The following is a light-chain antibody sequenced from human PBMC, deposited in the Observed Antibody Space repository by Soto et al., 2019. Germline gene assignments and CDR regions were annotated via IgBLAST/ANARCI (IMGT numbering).Light chain of an antibody. Sequence: SVLTQPASVSGSPGQSITISCTGTSSDVGDYDYVSWYQQYAGKAPKMMIYEVSNRPSGVSNRFSGSKSGNTASLTISGLQAEDEADYYCSSYRSSNTLLFGGGTKLTVL. CDR2: EVS. J-gene: IGLJ2*01. CDR1: SSDVGDYDY. V-gene: IGLV2-14*01. CDR3: SSYRSSNTLL.